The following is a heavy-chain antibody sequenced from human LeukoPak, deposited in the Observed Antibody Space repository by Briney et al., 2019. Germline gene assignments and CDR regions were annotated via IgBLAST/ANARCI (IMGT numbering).Heavy chain of an antibody. J-gene: IGHJ6*03. CDR3: ARGRSPVGYYYMDV. CDR2: AYYSGST. D-gene: IGHD1-26*01. CDR1: GGSISSGSYY. V-gene: IGHV4-61*01. Sequence: IPSETLSLTCTVSGGSISSGSYYWSWIRQPPGKGLEWIGYAYYSGSTNSNPSLRSRLTISVDTSMNQFSLKLTSVTAADTAVYYCARGRSPVGYYYMDVWGKGTTVTVSS.